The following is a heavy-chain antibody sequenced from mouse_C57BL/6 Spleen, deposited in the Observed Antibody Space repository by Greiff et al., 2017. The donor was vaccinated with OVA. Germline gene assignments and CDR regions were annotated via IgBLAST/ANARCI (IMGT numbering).Heavy chain of an antibody. J-gene: IGHJ4*01. V-gene: IGHV1-77*01. CDR3: ARSGYYYGSSLYYYAMDY. D-gene: IGHD1-1*01. Sequence: QVQLQQSGAELVKPGASVKISCKASGYTFTDYYINWVKQRPGQGLEWIGKIGPGSGSTYYNEKFKGKATLTADESSSTAYMQLSSLTSEDSAVYFCARSGYYYGSSLYYYAMDYWGQGTSVTVSS. CDR2: IGPGSGST. CDR1: GYTFTDYY.